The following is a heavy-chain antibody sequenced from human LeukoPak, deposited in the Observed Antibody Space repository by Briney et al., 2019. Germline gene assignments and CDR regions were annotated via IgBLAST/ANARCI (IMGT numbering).Heavy chain of an antibody. CDR3: ARDQGCSSTSCPLTRFDY. D-gene: IGHD2-2*01. V-gene: IGHV1-18*01. J-gene: IGHJ4*02. Sequence: ASVTVSCKASGYTFTSYGISWVRQAPGQGLEWMGWISAYNGNTNYAQKLQGRVTMTTDTSTSTAYMELRSLRSDDTAVYCCARDQGCSSTSCPLTRFDYWGQGTLVTVSS. CDR1: GYTFTSYG. CDR2: ISAYNGNT.